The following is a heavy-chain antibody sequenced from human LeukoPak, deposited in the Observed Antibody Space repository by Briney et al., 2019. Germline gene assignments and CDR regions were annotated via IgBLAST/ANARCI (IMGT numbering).Heavy chain of an antibody. V-gene: IGHV4-39*01. CDR1: GGSISSSTYY. Sequence: SETLSLTCTVSGGSISSSTYYWGWIRQPPGKGLEWIGSIYYRGNTYYNPSLKSRVTISVDTSKNQFSLKVTSVTAADTAVYYRARLGVDDYSREKWFDPWGQGTLVTVSS. D-gene: IGHD4-11*01. CDR2: IYYRGNT. CDR3: ARLGVDDYSREKWFDP. J-gene: IGHJ5*02.